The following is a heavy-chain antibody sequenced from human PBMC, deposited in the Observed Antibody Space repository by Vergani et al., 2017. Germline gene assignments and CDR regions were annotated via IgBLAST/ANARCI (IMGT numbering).Heavy chain of an antibody. CDR2: ISGSGGST. Sequence: VQLVESGGGVVQPGRSLRLSCAASGFTFSSYGMHWVRQAPGKGLEWVSAISGSGGSTYYADSVKGRFTISRDNSKNTLYLQMNSLRAEDTAVYYCANPAGYSSGWDRGYWGQGTLVTVSS. D-gene: IGHD6-19*01. V-gene: IGHV3-23*04. CDR1: GFTFSSYG. J-gene: IGHJ4*02. CDR3: ANPAGYSSGWDRGY.